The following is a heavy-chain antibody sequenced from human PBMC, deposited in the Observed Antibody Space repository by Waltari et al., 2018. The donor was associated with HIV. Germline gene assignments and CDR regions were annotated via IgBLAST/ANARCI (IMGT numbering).Heavy chain of an antibody. CDR2: INHSGST. Sequence: QVQLQQWGAGLLKPSETLSLTCAVYGGSFSGYYWSWIRQPPGKGLEWIGEINHSGSTNYNPSIKSRVTISVDTSKNQFFLKLSSVTAADTAVYYCASRRPSSSRRSACDIWGQGTMVTVSS. J-gene: IGHJ3*02. V-gene: IGHV4-34*01. CDR1: GGSFSGYY. D-gene: IGHD6-13*01. CDR3: ASRRPSSSRRSACDI.